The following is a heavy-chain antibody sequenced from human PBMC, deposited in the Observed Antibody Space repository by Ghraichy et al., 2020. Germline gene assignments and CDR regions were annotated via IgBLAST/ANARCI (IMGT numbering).Heavy chain of an antibody. V-gene: IGHV3-7*01. J-gene: IGHJ4*02. Sequence: GGSLRLSCAASGFTFSSYRMNWVRQAPGKGLEWVSNIKHDGSYNYYADSVKGRFTISRDNAKNSLYLQMNSLRAEDTAVYYCARLEWAWYDIVVVPGPNFAYWGKGALVTVAS. CDR3: ARLEWAWYDIVVVPGPNFAY. CDR1: GFTFSSYR. CDR2: IKHDGSYN. D-gene: IGHD2-2*01.